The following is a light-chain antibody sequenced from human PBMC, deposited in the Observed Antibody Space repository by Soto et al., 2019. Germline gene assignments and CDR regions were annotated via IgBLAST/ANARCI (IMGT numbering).Light chain of an antibody. V-gene: IGKV1-5*01. J-gene: IGKJ4*01. CDR2: AAY. CDR1: QSSRSW. CDR3: QQYESYSPLT. Sequence: DIQMTQSPSILSASVGDRVTITCRASQSSRSWLAWYQQKPGKAPKLLIYAAYSLESGVPSRFSGRRSGTEFTLTIAGLQPEDFATYYCQQYESYSPLTFGGGTKVDIK.